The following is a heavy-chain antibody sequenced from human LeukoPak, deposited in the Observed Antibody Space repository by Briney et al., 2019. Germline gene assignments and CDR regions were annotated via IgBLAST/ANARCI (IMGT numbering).Heavy chain of an antibody. D-gene: IGHD6-13*01. V-gene: IGHV1-8*03. CDR1: GYTFTSYD. CDR3: ARDSAAGGAAY. J-gene: IGHJ4*02. CDR2: MNPNSGNT. Sequence: ASVKVSCKASGYTFTSYDINWVRQATGQGLEWMGWMNPNSGNTGYAQKFQGRVTITRNTSISTAYMELSSLRSEDTAVYYYARDSAAGGAAYWGQGTLVTVSS.